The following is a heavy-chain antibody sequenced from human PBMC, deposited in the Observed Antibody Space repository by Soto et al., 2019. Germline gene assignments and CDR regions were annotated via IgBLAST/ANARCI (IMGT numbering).Heavy chain of an antibody. CDR2: TRNKVNSYTT. Sequence: EVQLVESGGGLVQPGGSLRLSCAASGFPFSVHYMEWVRQAPGKGLEWVGRTRNKVNSYTTEYAASVKGRFTISRDDSTNSLYLQMNSLKTEDTAVYYFARGGYCSGGSCSSFDYWGQGTLVSVSS. CDR1: GFPFSVHY. D-gene: IGHD2-15*01. CDR3: ARGGYCSGGSCSSFDY. V-gene: IGHV3-72*01. J-gene: IGHJ4*02.